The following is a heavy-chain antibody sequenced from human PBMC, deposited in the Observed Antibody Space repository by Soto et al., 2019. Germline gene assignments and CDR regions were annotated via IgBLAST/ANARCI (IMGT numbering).Heavy chain of an antibody. CDR1: GFKFADFA. D-gene: IGHD5-12*01. CDR2: ISWEGGSI. CDR3: SKDHDEDFGYDLDYFNS. J-gene: IGHJ4*02. Sequence: PGASLGLSYAASGFKFADFAMHWVRRAPGWGLEWVSGISWEGGSIGYAESLKGRFIISRDNAKNSLFLQMNSLTADDTALYYCSKDHDEDFGYDLDYFNSWGQGTQVTVSS. V-gene: IGHV3-9*01.